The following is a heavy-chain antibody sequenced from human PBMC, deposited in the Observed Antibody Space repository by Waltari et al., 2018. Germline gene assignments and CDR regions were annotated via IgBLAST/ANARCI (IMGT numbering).Heavy chain of an antibody. Sequence: EVQLVESGGGLVKPGGPLRLSCAASGFTFTSCSMNWVRQAPGKGLEWVASISSSSSYIYYADSVKGRFTISRDNAKNSLYLQMNSLRAEDTAVYYCLCERGVGRFDPWGQGTLVTVSS. CDR1: GFTFTSCS. V-gene: IGHV3-21*01. CDR3: LCERGVGRFDP. D-gene: IGHD3-10*01. J-gene: IGHJ5*02. CDR2: ISSSSSYI.